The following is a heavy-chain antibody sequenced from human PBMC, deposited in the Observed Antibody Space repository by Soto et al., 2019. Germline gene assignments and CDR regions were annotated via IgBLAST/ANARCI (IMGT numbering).Heavy chain of an antibody. CDR3: ARDAYDILTGYYMDV. J-gene: IGHJ6*03. Sequence: SETLSLTCTVSGGSIISYYWSWIRQPPGKGLEWIGYIYYSGSTNYNPSLKSRVTISVDTSKNQFSLKLSSVTAADTAVYYCARDAYDILTGYYMDVWGKGTTVTVSS. D-gene: IGHD3-9*01. CDR2: IYYSGST. CDR1: GGSIISYY. V-gene: IGHV4-59*01.